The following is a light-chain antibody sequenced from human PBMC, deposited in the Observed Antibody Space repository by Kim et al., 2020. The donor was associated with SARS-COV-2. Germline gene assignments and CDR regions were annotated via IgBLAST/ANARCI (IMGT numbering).Light chain of an antibody. CDR1: QSISSEF. CDR2: SAS. Sequence: PGERATLSCRASQSISSEFLAWYQQISGQPPRLLIFSASNRAAGIPDRFSGGGSGTDFTLTITRLEPADSALYYCQQYTTSPPAYTFGPGTKLEI. J-gene: IGKJ2*01. CDR3: QQYTTSPPAYT. V-gene: IGKV3-20*01.